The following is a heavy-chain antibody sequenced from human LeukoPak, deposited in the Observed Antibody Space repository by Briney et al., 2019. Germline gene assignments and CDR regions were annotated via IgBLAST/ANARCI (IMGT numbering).Heavy chain of an antibody. V-gene: IGHV1-24*01. D-gene: IGHD2-8*01. CDR2: FDPEDGET. CDR3: ATEGFGCTNGVCYKAFDI. CDR1: GYTLTELS. Sequence: ASVKVSCKVSGYTLTELSMHWVRQAPGKGLEWMGGFDPEDGETIYAQKFQGRVTMTEDTSTDTAYMELSSLRSEDTAVYYCATEGFGCTNGVCYKAFDIWGQGTMVTVSS. J-gene: IGHJ3*02.